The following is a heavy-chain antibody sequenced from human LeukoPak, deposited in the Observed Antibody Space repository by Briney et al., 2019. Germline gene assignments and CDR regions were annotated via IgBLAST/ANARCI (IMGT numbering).Heavy chain of an antibody. Sequence: SETLSLTCTVSGGSSSSGAYYWGWIRQPPGKGQEWIGTIYYSGSTYYNPSLKSRITISVDTSKNHFSLKLSSVTAADTAVYYCARQGDGGRAFDYWGQGTLVTVSS. J-gene: IGHJ4*02. CDR2: IYYSGST. V-gene: IGHV4-39*01. CDR3: ARQGDGGRAFDY. D-gene: IGHD3-16*01. CDR1: GGSSSSGAYY.